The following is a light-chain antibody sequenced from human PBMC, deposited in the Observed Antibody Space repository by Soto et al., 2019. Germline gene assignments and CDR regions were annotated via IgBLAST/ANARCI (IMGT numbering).Light chain of an antibody. CDR3: CSYAGRSNYV. CDR1: SSDVGGYNH. J-gene: IGLJ1*01. CDR2: DVI. V-gene: IGLV2-11*01. Sequence: QSALTQPRSVSGSPGQSVTISCTGTSSDVGGYNHVSWYQQHPGKAPKVIIYDVINRPSGVPDRFSGSKSGNTASLTISGLQAEDEADYYCCSYAGRSNYVFGIRTKLTVL.